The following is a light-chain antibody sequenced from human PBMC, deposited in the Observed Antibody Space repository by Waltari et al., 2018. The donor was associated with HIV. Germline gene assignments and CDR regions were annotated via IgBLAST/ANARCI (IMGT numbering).Light chain of an antibody. V-gene: IGLV3-25*03. CDR3: KSADITNTSVV. J-gene: IGLJ3*02. Sequence: SYELTQPISVSVSPGQTARINCSGDALPKQYGYWYQHKPGQAPVLVIYKDIERPSGNPERFAGSSSGTIVTLTISGVQAEYEADYYYKSADITNTSVVFGGGTKLTVL. CDR2: KDI. CDR1: ALPKQY.